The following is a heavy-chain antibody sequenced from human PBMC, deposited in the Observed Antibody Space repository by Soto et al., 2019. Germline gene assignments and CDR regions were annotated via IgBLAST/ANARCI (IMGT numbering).Heavy chain of an antibody. V-gene: IGHV4-28*01. D-gene: IGHD1-26*01. CDR3: ARREIQGPIDY. CDR2: IYYSGTT. CDR1: GYSISSSNW. Sequence: HVQLQESGPELVKPSDTLSLTCAVSGYSISSSNWWGWIRQPPGKGLEWIGYIYYSGTTYYNPSLKSRVTMSVDTSKNQFSLKLTSVTAVDTAVYYCARREIQGPIDYWGQGTLVTVSS. J-gene: IGHJ4*02.